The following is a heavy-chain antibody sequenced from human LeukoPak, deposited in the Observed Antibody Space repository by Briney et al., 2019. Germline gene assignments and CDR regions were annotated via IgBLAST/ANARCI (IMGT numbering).Heavy chain of an antibody. CDR3: ARGLEYSSSSDY. CDR1: GFTFSSYA. Sequence: GRSLRLSCAASGFTFSSYAMHWVRQAPGKGLEWVAVISYDGSNKYYADSVKGRFTISRDNSKNTLYLQMSSLRAEDTAVYYCARGLEYSSSSDYWGQGTLVTVSS. D-gene: IGHD6-6*01. CDR2: ISYDGSNK. V-gene: IGHV3-30-3*01. J-gene: IGHJ4*02.